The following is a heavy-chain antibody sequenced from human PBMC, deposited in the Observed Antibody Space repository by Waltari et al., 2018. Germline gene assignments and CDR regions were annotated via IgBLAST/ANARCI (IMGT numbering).Heavy chain of an antibody. CDR3: ARTGNGRSSGWYSGDY. V-gene: IGHV3-33*01. J-gene: IGHJ4*02. Sequence: QVQLVESGGGVVQPGRSLRLSCAASGFTFSSYGMHWVRQAPDKGLEWVAIIWYDGSKKYYADSVKGRFTISKDNSNNTLYLQMNSLRAEDTAVYYCARTGNGRSSGWYSGDYWGQGTLVTVSS. D-gene: IGHD6-19*01. CDR2: IWYDGSKK. CDR1: GFTFSSYG.